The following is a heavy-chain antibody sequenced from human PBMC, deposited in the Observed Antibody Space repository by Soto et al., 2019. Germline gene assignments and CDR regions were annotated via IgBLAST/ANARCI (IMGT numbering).Heavy chain of an antibody. J-gene: IGHJ4*02. CDR1: GFTFSDYY. V-gene: IGHV3-11*05. CDR2: ISSSTSHT. Sequence: QVQLVESGGGLVKPGGSLRLSCAVSGFTFSDYYMTWIRQAPGKGLEWVSYISSSTSHTNYADSVKGRFTISRDNAVNALFLQMKSLRAEDTAVYYRARGRGAAADYIDFWGQGTLVTVSS. CDR3: ARGRGAAADYIDF. D-gene: IGHD6-13*01.